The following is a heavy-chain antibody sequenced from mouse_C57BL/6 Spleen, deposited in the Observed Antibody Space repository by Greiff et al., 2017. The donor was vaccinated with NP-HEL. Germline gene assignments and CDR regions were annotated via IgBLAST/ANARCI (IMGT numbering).Heavy chain of an antibody. CDR2: IYPGDGDT. D-gene: IGHD1-1*01. J-gene: IGHJ2*01. Sequence: SGAELVKPGASVKISCKASGYAFSSYWMHWVKQRPGKGLEWIGQIYPGDGDTNYNGKFKGKATLTADKSSSTAYMQLSSLTSEDSAVYFCARRDYYGSSYGFDYWGQGTTLTVSS. V-gene: IGHV1-80*01. CDR1: GYAFSSYW. CDR3: ARRDYYGSSYGFDY.